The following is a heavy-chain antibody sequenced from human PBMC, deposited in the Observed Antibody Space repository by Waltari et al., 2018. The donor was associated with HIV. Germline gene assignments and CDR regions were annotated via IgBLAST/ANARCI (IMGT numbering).Heavy chain of an antibody. V-gene: IGHV4-39*01. J-gene: IGHJ4*02. CDR1: GGSISSTSYY. D-gene: IGHD5-12*01. Sequence: QLQLQESGPGLVKPSETLSLTCTVSGGSISSTSYYWGWIRQPPGKGLEWIGTIYYSGSTYYNPSLKSRVTISVDTSKNQFSLKLSSVTAADTAVYYCARTPLDGYTSGGNYFDYWGQGTLVTVSS. CDR3: ARTPLDGYTSGGNYFDY. CDR2: IYYSGST.